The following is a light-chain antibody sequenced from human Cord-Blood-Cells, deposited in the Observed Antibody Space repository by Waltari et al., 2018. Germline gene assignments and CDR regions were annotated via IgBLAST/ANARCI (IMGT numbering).Light chain of an antibody. CDR1: SSDVGGYNY. Sequence: QSALTQPRSVSGSPGQSVTISCTGTSSDVGGYNYVSWYQQHPGKAPKLMMYDVSKRPSGVPDPFSGSKSGNTASLTISGLQAEDEAYDYCGSYAGSYTCSVVGPGTKVTVL. CDR2: DVS. J-gene: IGLJ1*01. CDR3: GSYAGSYTCSV. V-gene: IGLV2-11*01.